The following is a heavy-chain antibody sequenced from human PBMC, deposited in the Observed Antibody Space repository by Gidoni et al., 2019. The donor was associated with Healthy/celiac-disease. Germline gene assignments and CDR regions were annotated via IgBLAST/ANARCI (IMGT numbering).Heavy chain of an antibody. V-gene: IGHV1-3*01. CDR1: GYTFTSYA. CDR3: ARDGQDWWVPAAITLGWFDP. D-gene: IGHD2-2*02. Sequence: QVQLVQSGAEVKKPGASVKVSCKASGYTFTSYAMHWVRQAPGQRLEWMGWINAGNGNTKYSQKFQGRVTITRDTSASTAYMELSSLRSEDTAVYYCARDGQDWWVPAAITLGWFDPWGQGTLVTVSS. CDR2: INAGNGNT. J-gene: IGHJ5*02.